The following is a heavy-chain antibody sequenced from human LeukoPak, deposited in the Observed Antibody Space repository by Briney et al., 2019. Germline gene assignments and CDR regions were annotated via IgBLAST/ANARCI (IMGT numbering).Heavy chain of an antibody. Sequence: GGSLRLFCAASGFTFSNAWMSWVRQAPGKGLEWVSYISSSGSTIYYADSVKGRFTISRDNAKSSLYLQMNSLRAEDTAVYYCAREGAYFDYWGQGTLVTVSS. CDR2: ISSSGSTI. V-gene: IGHV3-11*04. CDR1: GFTFSNAW. CDR3: AREGAYFDY. D-gene: IGHD1-26*01. J-gene: IGHJ4*02.